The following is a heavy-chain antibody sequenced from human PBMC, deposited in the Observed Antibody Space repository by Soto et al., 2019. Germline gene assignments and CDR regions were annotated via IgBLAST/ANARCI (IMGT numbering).Heavy chain of an antibody. J-gene: IGHJ4*02. Sequence: SSETQCVTSTVADGYIRSYDWSWIRQTPGKGLEWIGYIYYSGSTNYNPSLKSRVTMSLDTSKNEFSLNLGSVTAADTAVYYCVRSVILSGGSYKGLIRLHYFDTWGPGTLVTVS. V-gene: IGHV4-59*12. CDR2: IYYSGST. CDR3: VRSVILSGGSYKGLIRLHYFDT. CDR1: DGYIRSYD. D-gene: IGHD3-3*01.